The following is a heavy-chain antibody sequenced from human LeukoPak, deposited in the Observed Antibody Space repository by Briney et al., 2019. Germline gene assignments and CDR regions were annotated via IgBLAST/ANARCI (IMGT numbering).Heavy chain of an antibody. CDR3: ARIGGSDAFDI. Sequence: SVKVSCKASGGTFSSYAISWVRHAPGQGLELMGRIIPILGIANYAQKFQGRVTITADKSTSTAYMELSSLRSEDTAVYYCARIGGSDAFDIWGQGTMVTVSS. CDR2: IIPILGIA. V-gene: IGHV1-69*04. J-gene: IGHJ3*02. D-gene: IGHD6-25*01. CDR1: GGTFSSYA.